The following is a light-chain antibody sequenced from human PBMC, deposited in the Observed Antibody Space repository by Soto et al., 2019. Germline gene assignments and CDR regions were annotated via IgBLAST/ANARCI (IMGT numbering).Light chain of an antibody. CDR2: EVS. Sequence: QSVLTQPASVSGSPGQSLSISCTGASSDVGRYNLVSWYQQHPGKAPKLIISEVSKRPSGVSHRFSGSRSGNTASLTISGLLAEDEADYYCCSYAGSDYVFGNGTKVTVL. CDR1: SSDVGRYNL. CDR3: CSYAGSDYV. J-gene: IGLJ1*01. V-gene: IGLV2-23*02.